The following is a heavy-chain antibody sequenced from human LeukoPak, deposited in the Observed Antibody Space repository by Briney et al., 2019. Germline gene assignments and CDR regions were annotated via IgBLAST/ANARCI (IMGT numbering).Heavy chain of an antibody. Sequence: GGSLRLSCAASGFTFSSYWMTCVRQAPGKGLEWVANIRYDGGEKYHADSVNGRFTISRDNAKKSLYLQMTSLRPEDTAMYYCLRVSQGDDYYDSPVQCAFDLWGQGTMVTVSS. CDR1: GFTFSSYW. CDR2: IRYDGGEK. D-gene: IGHD3-22*01. V-gene: IGHV3-7*04. CDR3: LRVSQGDDYYDSPVQCAFDL. J-gene: IGHJ3*01.